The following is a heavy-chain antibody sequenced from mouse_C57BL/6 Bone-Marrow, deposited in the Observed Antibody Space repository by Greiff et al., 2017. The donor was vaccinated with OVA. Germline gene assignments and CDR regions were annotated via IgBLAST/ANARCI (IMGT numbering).Heavy chain of an antibody. CDR2: IWSDGST. Sequence: VQLKESGPGLVAPSQSLSITCTVSGFSLTSYGVHWVRQPPGKGLEWLVVIWSDGSTTYNSALKSRLSISKDNSKSQVFLKMNSLQTDDTAMYYCAHSSGYVNYYAMDYWGQGTSVTVSS. V-gene: IGHV2-6*03. J-gene: IGHJ4*01. CDR1: GFSLTSYG. CDR3: AHSSGYVNYYAMDY. D-gene: IGHD3-2*02.